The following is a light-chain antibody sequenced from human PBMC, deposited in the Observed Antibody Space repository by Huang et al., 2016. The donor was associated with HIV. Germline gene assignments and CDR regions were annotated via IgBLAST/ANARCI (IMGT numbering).Light chain of an antibody. V-gene: IGKV1-NL1*01. CDR1: QGISHS. CDR3: QQYYSTPT. CDR2: TAS. Sequence: DIQMTQSPSSLSAFVGDRVTITCRASQGISHSLAWYQQKPGKAPKLLVYTASRLENGVPSRFNGSGSGTDYTLTINTLQPEDFATYHCQQYYSTPTFGRGTKVAVK. J-gene: IGKJ1*01.